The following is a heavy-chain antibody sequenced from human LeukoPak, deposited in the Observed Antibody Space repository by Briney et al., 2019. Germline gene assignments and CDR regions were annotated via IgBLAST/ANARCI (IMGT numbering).Heavy chain of an antibody. CDR2: IWSDGTNE. CDR3: ARASGTGSYILDY. J-gene: IGHJ4*02. V-gene: IGHV3-33*01. D-gene: IGHD1-26*01. CDR1: GFSFSTCA. Sequence: GGSPRLSCVASGFSFSTCAIHWVRQAPGKGLEWVAIIWSDGTNEKYANSVKGRFTISRDNFENTVYLQMNSLRAEDTAVYYCARASGTGSYILDYWGQGTLLAVSP.